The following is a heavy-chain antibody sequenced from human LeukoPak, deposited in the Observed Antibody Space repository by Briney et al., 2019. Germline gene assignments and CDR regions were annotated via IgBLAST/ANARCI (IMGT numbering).Heavy chain of an antibody. D-gene: IGHD3-10*01. Sequence: SETLSLTCAVYGGSFSGYYWSWIRQPPGKGLEWIGEINHSGSTNYNPSLKSRVTISVDTSKNQFSLKLSSVTAADTAVYYCARGYGSGSPAYYYGMDVWGQGTTVTVSS. V-gene: IGHV4-34*01. CDR1: GGSFSGYY. CDR2: INHSGST. J-gene: IGHJ6*02. CDR3: ARGYGSGSPAYYYGMDV.